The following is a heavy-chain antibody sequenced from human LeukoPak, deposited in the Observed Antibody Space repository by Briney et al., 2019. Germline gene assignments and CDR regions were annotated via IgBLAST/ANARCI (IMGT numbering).Heavy chain of an antibody. CDR3: ARGVGANTDDFDI. CDR1: GFTFSSYS. J-gene: IGHJ3*02. D-gene: IGHD1-26*01. CDR2: IISSYI. V-gene: IGHV3-21*01. Sequence: PGTSLRLSCAASGFTFSSYSMNWVRQAPGKGLEWVSSIISSYIYYADSVKGRFTISRDNAKNSLYLQMNSPRAEDTAVYYCARGVGANTDDFDIWGQGTMVTVSS.